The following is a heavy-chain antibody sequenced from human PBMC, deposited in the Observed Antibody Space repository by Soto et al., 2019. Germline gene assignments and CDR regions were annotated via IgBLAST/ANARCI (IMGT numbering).Heavy chain of an antibody. D-gene: IGHD6-19*01. CDR3: AKEGSSGWYPGH. CDR2: ISYDGSNK. J-gene: IGHJ1*01. CDR1: GFSFSTYG. V-gene: IGHV3-30*18. Sequence: GGSLRLSCAASGFSFSTYGMHWVRQAPGKGLEWVTLISYDGSNKYYADSVKGRFTISRDNSKNTQYLQMNSLRAEDTAVYYCAKEGSSGWYPGHWGQGILVTVSS.